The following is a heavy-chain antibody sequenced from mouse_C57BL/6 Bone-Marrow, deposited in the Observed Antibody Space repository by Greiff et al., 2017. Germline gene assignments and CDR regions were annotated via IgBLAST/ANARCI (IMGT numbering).Heavy chain of an antibody. CDR2: ISGGGGNT. CDR1: GFTFSSYT. J-gene: IGHJ1*03. D-gene: IGHD2-4*01. V-gene: IGHV5-9*01. Sequence: EVQLVESGAGLVKPGASLKLSCAASGFTFSSYTMSWVRQTPGQRLEWVATISGGGGNTYYQDRVKGRSTISRDNAKNTLYMQISSLRSEDTALYYCAMYDCGGFAVWGTGTTVTVSA. CDR3: AMYDCGGFAV.